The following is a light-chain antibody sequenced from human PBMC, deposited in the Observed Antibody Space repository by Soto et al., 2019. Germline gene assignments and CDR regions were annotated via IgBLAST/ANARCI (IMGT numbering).Light chain of an antibody. V-gene: IGKV3-20*01. Sequence: EIVLTQSPGTLSLSTGERATLSCRASQSVSNNYLAWYQQKPGQAPRLLIYGASNRATGIPDRFSGSGSGTDFTLTISRLEPEDFAVYYCQQYGSSPPWTFGQGTKVDI. CDR1: QSVSNNY. CDR2: GAS. CDR3: QQYGSSPPWT. J-gene: IGKJ1*01.